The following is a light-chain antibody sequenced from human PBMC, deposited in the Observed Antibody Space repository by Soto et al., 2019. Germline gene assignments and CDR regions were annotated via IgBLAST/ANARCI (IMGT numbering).Light chain of an antibody. CDR3: QQRSNWSLT. V-gene: IGKV3D-20*02. J-gene: IGKJ4*01. CDR2: DAS. Sequence: EIVVTQSPATLSVSPGERATLSCRASQSVSSTYLAWYQQKPGQAPRLLIYDASNRATGIPARFSGSGSGTDFTLTISSLEPEDFAVYYCQQRSNWSLTFGGGTKVDIK. CDR1: QSVSSTY.